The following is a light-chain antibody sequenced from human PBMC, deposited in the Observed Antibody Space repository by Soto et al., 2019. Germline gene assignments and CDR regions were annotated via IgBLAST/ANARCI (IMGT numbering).Light chain of an antibody. Sequence: DIVMTQSPDSLAVSLGERATINCKSSQSVLYSSNNKNYLAWYQHKPGQPPKLLIYWASTRESGVPDRFSGSGSGTDFTLTISSLQAEDVAVYYCQQCYSTPPTFGQGTKVEIK. J-gene: IGKJ1*01. CDR2: WAS. CDR3: QQCYSTPPT. CDR1: QSVLYSSNNKNY. V-gene: IGKV4-1*01.